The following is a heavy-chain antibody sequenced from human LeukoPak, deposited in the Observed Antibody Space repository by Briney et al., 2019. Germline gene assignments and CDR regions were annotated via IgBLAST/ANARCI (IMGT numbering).Heavy chain of an antibody. CDR1: GFTFSSSG. Sequence: GGSLRLSCAASGFTFSSSGMHWVRQAPGKGLEWVALISYDGSDQYSAESVKGRFTISRDNSKNTLYLQMSSLKAEDTAVYYCAKGDGPGVSAAFPLWGQGTLVTVSS. J-gene: IGHJ4*02. V-gene: IGHV3-30*18. CDR2: ISYDGSDQ. D-gene: IGHD6-13*01. CDR3: AKGDGPGVSAAFPL.